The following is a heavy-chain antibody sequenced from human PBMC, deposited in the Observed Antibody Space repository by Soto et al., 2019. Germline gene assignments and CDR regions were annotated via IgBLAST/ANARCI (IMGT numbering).Heavy chain of an antibody. D-gene: IGHD1-26*01. Sequence: QVQLQESGPGLVKPSQTLSLTCTVSGYSISSGGYYWSWIRQHPGKGLEWIGYIDYSGSTYYNPSLKSRGTMSLDTSKNQFSLNLSSVTAADAAMFYCARIAKRGARLDFWGQGTLVTVSS. CDR1: GYSISSGGYY. CDR3: ARIAKRGARLDF. V-gene: IGHV4-31*03. CDR2: IDYSGST. J-gene: IGHJ4*02.